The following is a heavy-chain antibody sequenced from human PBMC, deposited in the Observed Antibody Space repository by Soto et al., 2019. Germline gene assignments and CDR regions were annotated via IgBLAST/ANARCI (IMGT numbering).Heavy chain of an antibody. D-gene: IGHD2-8*01. V-gene: IGHV4-59*08. CDR1: GGSISSYY. J-gene: IGHJ4*02. Sequence: SETLSLTCTVSGGSISSYYWSWIRQPPGKGLEWIGYIYYSGSTNYNPSLKSRVTISVDTSKNQFSLKLSSVTAADTAVYYCASLPARNVGIGYWGQGTLVTVSS. CDR2: IYYSGST. CDR3: ASLPARNVGIGY.